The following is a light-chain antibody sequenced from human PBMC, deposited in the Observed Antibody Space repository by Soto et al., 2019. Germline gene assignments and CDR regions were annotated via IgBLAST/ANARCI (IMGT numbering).Light chain of an antibody. CDR1: QSISSY. CDR2: AAS. V-gene: IGKV1-39*01. CDR3: QQSYSTPRT. J-gene: IGKJ1*01. Sequence: DIQMTQSPSSLSASVGDRATITCRASQSISSYLNWYQQKPGKAPKLLIYAASSLQSGVPARFSGGGSGTDFTLTISSLQPEDFATYYCQQSYSTPRTFGQGTKVEIK.